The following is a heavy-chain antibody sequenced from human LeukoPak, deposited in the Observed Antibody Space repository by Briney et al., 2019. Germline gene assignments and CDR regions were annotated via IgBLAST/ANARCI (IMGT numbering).Heavy chain of an antibody. J-gene: IGHJ4*02. V-gene: IGHV1-2*02. CDR2: INPNSGGT. Sequence: ASVKVSCKASGYTFTGYYMHWVRQAPGQGLEWMGWINPNSGGTNYAQKFQGRVTMTRDTSISTAYMELSRLRSDDTAVYYCAGDRGAARLATFRLPGYWGQGTLVTVSS. CDR3: AGDRGAARLATFRLPGY. CDR1: GYTFTGYY. D-gene: IGHD6-6*01.